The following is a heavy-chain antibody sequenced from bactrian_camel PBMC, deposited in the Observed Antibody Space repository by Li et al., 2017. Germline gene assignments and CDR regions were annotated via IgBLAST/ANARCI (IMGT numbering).Heavy chain of an antibody. CDR1: GYTGGGNC. D-gene: IGHD3*01. CDR2: IYTGGGSS. J-gene: IGHJ4*01. CDR3: TKDLSYGTRDWTRST. V-gene: IGHV3S1*01. Sequence: HVQLVESGGGSVQPGGSLTLSCVTSGYTGGGNCAGWFRQAPGQEREGLALIYTGGGSSYYAASVQGRFTISQDNAKNTLYLQLFNLKTEDTAMYYCTKDLSYGTRDWTRSTRGQGTQVTVS.